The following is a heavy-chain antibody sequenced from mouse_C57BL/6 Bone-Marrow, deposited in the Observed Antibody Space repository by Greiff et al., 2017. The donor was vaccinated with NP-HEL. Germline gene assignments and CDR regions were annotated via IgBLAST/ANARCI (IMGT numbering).Heavy chain of an antibody. V-gene: IGHV2-9-1*01. J-gene: IGHJ4*01. D-gene: IGHD1-1*01. CDR1: GFSLTSYA. CDR3: ARNYYGSSYAMDY. Sequence: VQGVESGPGLVAPSQSLSITCTVSGFSLTSYAISWVRQPPGKGLEWLGILWTGGGTNYNSAPKSRLRISKDNSKSQVFLKMNSLQTEDTARYDGARNYYGSSYAMDYWGQGTSVTVSS. CDR2: LWTGGGT.